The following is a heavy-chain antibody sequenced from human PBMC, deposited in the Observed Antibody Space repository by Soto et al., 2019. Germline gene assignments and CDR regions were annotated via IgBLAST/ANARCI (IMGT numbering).Heavy chain of an antibody. CDR2: IYSNGTT. D-gene: IGHD2-15*01. V-gene: IGHV3-53*01. Sequence: PGGSLRLSCAASGLTLSTNYRTWVRHTPRKGLEWVASIYSNGTTYYADSAKGRFTISRDNSKNTLYRQLNSLILESTAVYYCVVEDLGMEVWGQGTTVTVSS. J-gene: IGHJ6*02. CDR1: GLTLSTNY. CDR3: VVEDLGMEV.